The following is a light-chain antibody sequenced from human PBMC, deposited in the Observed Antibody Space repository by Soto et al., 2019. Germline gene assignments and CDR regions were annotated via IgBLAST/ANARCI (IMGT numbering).Light chain of an antibody. Sequence: QSVLTQPASVSGFPGQSITIACTGTSSDVGSYNLVSWYQQHPGKAPKLMIYEGSKRPSGVSNRFSGSKSGNTASLTISGLQAEDEGDYHCCSYAGSSTLVFGGGTKVTVL. J-gene: IGLJ2*01. CDR1: SSDVGSYNL. CDR2: EGS. CDR3: CSYAGSSTLV. V-gene: IGLV2-23*01.